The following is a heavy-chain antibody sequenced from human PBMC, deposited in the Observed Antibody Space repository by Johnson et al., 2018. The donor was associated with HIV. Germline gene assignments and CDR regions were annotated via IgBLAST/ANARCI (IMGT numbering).Heavy chain of an antibody. CDR1: GFVFSDSH. J-gene: IGHJ3*02. V-gene: IGHV3-66*01. CDR3: AREGRMDYGAFDI. CDR2: IYSGGST. D-gene: IGHD4-17*01. Sequence: VQLVESGGDLVKPGGSLRLSCVASGFVFSDSHMSWIRQAPGKGLEWVSVIYSGGSTYYTDSVKGRFTISRDNSKNTLYLQMNSLRAEDTALYYCAREGRMDYGAFDIWGQGTMVTVSS.